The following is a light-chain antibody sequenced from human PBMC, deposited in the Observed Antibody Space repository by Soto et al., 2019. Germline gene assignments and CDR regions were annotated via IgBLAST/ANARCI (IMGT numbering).Light chain of an antibody. Sequence: DVVLTQTPLSSPVTLGQPASISCRSSQSPVHDDGNTYLSWLQQRPGQPPRLLIYKVSNRFSGVPHRFTGSGSATDFTLKISRVEAEDVGLYYCMQPTHYRPYTFGQGTKLQIK. CDR3: MQPTHYRPYT. J-gene: IGKJ2*01. CDR1: QSPVHDDGNTY. CDR2: KVS. V-gene: IGKV2-24*01.